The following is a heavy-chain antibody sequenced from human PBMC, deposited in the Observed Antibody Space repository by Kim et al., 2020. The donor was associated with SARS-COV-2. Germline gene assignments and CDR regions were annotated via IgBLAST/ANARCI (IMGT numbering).Heavy chain of an antibody. V-gene: IGHV3-9*01. J-gene: IGHJ4*02. CDR3: AKDRVATSLYYFDY. Sequence: ADSVKGRFTIARDNAKNSLYLQMNSLRADETALYYCAKDRVATSLYYFDYWGQGTLVTVSS. D-gene: IGHD5-12*01.